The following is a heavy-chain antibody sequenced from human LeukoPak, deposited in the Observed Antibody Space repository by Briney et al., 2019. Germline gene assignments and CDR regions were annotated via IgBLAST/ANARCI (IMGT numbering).Heavy chain of an antibody. J-gene: IGHJ3*02. CDR1: GFASSTYD. CDR3: ARGFVHAFDI. D-gene: IGHD6-6*01. Sequence: GGSLRLSCAASGFASSTYDMHWVRQATGKGLEWVSAIGVAGDTYYPGSVKGRFTISRENAKNSLYLQMNSLRAGDTAVYYCARGFVHAFDIWGQGTMVTVSS. CDR2: IGVAGDT. V-gene: IGHV3-13*04.